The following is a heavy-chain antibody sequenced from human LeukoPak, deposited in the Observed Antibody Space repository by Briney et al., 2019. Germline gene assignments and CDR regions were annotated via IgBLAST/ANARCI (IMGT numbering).Heavy chain of an antibody. J-gene: IGHJ6*03. CDR3: ARELDFGYYYYMDV. Sequence: KPSEALSLTCTVSGGSISSSSYHWGWIRQPPGKGLEWIGSIYYSGSTYYNPSLKSRVTISVDTSKNQFSLKLSSVTAADTAVYYCARELDFGYYYYMDVWGKGTTVTVSS. CDR1: GGSISSSSYH. V-gene: IGHV4-39*07. CDR2: IYYSGST. D-gene: IGHD3-10*01.